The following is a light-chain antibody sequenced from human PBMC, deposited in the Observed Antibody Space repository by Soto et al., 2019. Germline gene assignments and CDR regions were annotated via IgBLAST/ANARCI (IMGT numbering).Light chain of an antibody. CDR1: QSISTS. Sequence: DIQMTQSPSSLSASVGDRVTITCRASQSISTSLNWYQQKPGKAPKLLISAASSLQSGVPSRFIGGGSGTDFTLTVSSLQPEDFATYYCQQSFSTLFTFGPGTKVDVK. CDR3: QQSFSTLFT. V-gene: IGKV1-39*01. CDR2: AAS. J-gene: IGKJ3*01.